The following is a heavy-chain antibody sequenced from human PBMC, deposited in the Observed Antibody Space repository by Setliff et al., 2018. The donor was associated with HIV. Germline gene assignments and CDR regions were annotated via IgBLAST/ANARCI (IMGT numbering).Heavy chain of an antibody. CDR2: INPGNGNT. Sequence: ASVKVSCKASGYGLIAYAMNWVRQAPGQRPEWMGWINPGNGNTKYSQKFQGGVTITRVTSASTVYMELSGLRSEDTAVYYCARDLSIDSSGYPRIGYSYMDVWGKGTTVTVSS. CDR3: ARDLSIDSSGYPRIGYSYMDV. D-gene: IGHD3-22*01. V-gene: IGHV1-3*01. CDR1: GYGLIAYA. J-gene: IGHJ6*03.